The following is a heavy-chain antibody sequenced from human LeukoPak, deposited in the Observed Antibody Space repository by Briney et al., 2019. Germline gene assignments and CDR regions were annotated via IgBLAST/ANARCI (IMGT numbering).Heavy chain of an antibody. Sequence: GSSVKVSCKASGGTFSSYAISWVRQAPGQGLEWMGRIIPILGIANYAQKFQGRVTITADKSTSTAYMELSSLRSEDTAVYYCAGHYGSGSYTLDYWGQGTLVTVSS. J-gene: IGHJ4*02. V-gene: IGHV1-69*04. CDR3: AGHYGSGSYTLDY. CDR1: GGTFSSYA. D-gene: IGHD3-10*01. CDR2: IIPILGIA.